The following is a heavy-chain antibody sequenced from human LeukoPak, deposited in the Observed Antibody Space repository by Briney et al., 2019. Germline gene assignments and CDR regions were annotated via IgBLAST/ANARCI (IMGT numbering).Heavy chain of an antibody. CDR3: AGGIFFLGTFDF. V-gene: IGHV3-23*01. J-gene: IGHJ3*01. D-gene: IGHD1-26*01. CDR2: ISESGDST. Sequence: GGSLRLSCAASGFTFITYAMSWVRQAPGKGLELVSRISESGDSTYSADSVKGRFTISRDNSKNTLYLQMNSLRAEDTAVYYCAGGIFFLGTFDFWGPGTMVTVSS. CDR1: GFTFITYA.